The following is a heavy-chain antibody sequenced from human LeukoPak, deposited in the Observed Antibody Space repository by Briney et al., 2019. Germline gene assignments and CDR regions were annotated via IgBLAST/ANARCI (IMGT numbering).Heavy chain of an antibody. V-gene: IGHV5-51*01. Sequence: KVSCKASGYSFTSYWIGWVRQMPGKGLEWMGIIYPGDSDTRYSPSFQGQVTISADKSISTAYLQWSSLKASDTAMYYCARRRRSSENWFDPWGQGTLVTVSS. CDR1: GYSFTSYW. CDR3: ARRRRSSENWFDP. J-gene: IGHJ5*02. D-gene: IGHD6-19*01. CDR2: IYPGDSDT.